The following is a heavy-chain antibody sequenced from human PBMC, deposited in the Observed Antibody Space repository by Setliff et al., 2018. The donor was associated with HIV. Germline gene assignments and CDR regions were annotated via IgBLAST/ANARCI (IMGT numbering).Heavy chain of an antibody. Sequence: ASVKVSCKASGYTFTSYDINWVRQAPGRGLEWMGWISTYNGNTNYAQKFQGWVTMTRDTSISTAYMELSRLKSDDTAVYYCATGYYYDTSTQGAFDIWGQGTVVTVSS. J-gene: IGHJ3*02. CDR2: ISTYNGNT. CDR3: ATGYYYDTSTQGAFDI. V-gene: IGHV1-2*04. CDR1: GYTFTSYD. D-gene: IGHD3-22*01.